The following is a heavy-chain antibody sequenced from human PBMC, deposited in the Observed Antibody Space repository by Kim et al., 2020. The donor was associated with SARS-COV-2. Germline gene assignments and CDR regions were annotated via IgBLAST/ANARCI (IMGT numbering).Heavy chain of an antibody. V-gene: IGHV1-69*01. CDR3: ARGRGDYYFDY. D-gene: IGHD3-10*01. J-gene: IGHJ4*02. Sequence: ANDAQKFQGRVTITADESTSTAYMELSSLRSEDTAVYYCARGRGDYYFDYWGQGTLVTVSS. CDR2: A.